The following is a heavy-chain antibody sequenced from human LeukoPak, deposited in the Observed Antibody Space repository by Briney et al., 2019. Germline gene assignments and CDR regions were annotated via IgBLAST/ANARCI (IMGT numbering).Heavy chain of an antibody. J-gene: IGHJ4*02. Sequence: GGSLRLSCAASGFTFSSYAMSWVRQAPGKGLEWVSAISGSGGSTYYADSVKGRSTISRDNSKNTLYLQMNSLRAEDTAVYYCAKSNGYDFWSGYYDYWGQGTLVTVSS. D-gene: IGHD3-3*01. CDR3: AKSNGYDFWSGYYDY. V-gene: IGHV3-23*01. CDR1: GFTFSSYA. CDR2: ISGSGGST.